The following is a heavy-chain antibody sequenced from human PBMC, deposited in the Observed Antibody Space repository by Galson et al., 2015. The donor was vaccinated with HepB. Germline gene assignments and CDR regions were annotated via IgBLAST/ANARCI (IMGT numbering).Heavy chain of an antibody. J-gene: IGHJ6*02. CDR3: ARFRSWTGTISGEFSGKYGMDV. CDR1: GDSVSNNSAA. D-gene: IGHD1-7*01. V-gene: IGHV6-1*01. Sequence: CAISGDSVSNNSAAWNWIRQSPSRGLEWLGRTYYRSKWYNDYAVSVKSRITINPDTSKNQFSLQLNSVTPEDTAVYYCARFRSWTGTISGEFSGKYGMDVWGQGTTVTVSS. CDR2: TYYRSKWYN.